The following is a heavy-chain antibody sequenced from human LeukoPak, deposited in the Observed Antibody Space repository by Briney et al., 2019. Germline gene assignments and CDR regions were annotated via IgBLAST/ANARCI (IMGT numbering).Heavy chain of an antibody. Sequence: GRSLRLSCAASGFTFSRYGMHWVRQAPGKGLEWVSAISGSGGSTYYADSVKGRFTISRDNSKNTLYLQMNSLRAEDTAVYYCAKDQKEGNYYDSSGYYSLDYFDYWGQGTLVTVSS. CDR3: AKDQKEGNYYDSSGYYSLDYFDY. V-gene: IGHV3-23*01. D-gene: IGHD3-22*01. CDR2: ISGSGGST. CDR1: GFTFSRYG. J-gene: IGHJ4*02.